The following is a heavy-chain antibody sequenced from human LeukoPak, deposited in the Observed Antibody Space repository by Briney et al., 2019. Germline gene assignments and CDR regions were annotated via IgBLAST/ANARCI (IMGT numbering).Heavy chain of an antibody. J-gene: IGHJ3*02. CDR2: INPSGGST. Sequence: ASVKVSCKASGYTFSSYYIHWVRQAPGQGLEWMGIINPSGGSTSYPQKFQGRVTVTRDMSTSTAYMELRSLRSDDTAVYYCAREGDGYKTGDDAFDIWGQGTMVTVSS. CDR1: GYTFSSYY. CDR3: AREGDGYKTGDDAFDI. V-gene: IGHV1-46*01. D-gene: IGHD5-24*01.